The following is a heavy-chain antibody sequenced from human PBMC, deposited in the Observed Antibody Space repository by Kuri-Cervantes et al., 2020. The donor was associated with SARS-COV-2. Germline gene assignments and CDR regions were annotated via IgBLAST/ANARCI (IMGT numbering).Heavy chain of an antibody. CDR2: IIPIFGTA. J-gene: IGHJ4*02. CDR3: AGVWGYDSSGYFGR. V-gene: IGHV1-69*05. CDR1: GGTFSSYA. Sequence: AVQVSCKASGGTFSSYAISWVRQAPGQGREWMGGIIPIFGTANYAQKFQGRVTINTDESTSTDYKELSSLRSDDTAVYYCAGVWGYDSSGYFGRWGQGTLVTVSS. D-gene: IGHD3-22*01.